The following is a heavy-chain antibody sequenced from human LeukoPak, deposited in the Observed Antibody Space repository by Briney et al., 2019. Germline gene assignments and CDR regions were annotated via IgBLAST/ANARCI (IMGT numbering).Heavy chain of an antibody. J-gene: IGHJ5*02. CDR2: INHSGST. D-gene: IGHD2-8*01. CDR3: ARRCLLNGVCPRGFDP. V-gene: IGHV4-34*01. CDR1: GGSFSGYY. Sequence: SETRSLTCAVYGGSFSGYYWSWIRQPPGKGLEWIGEINHSGSTNYNPSLKSRVTISVDTSKNQFSLKLSSVTAADTAVYYCARRCLLNGVCPRGFDPWGQGTLVTVSS.